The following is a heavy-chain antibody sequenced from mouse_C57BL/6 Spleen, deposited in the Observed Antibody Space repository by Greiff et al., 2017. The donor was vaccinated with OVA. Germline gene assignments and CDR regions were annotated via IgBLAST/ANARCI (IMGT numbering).Heavy chain of an antibody. D-gene: IGHD2-3*01. CDR3: ARGGYYAFAY. CDR1: GYTFTSYW. Sequence: VQLQQPGAELVKPGASVKLSCKASGYTFTSYWMQWVKQRPGQGLEWIGEIDPSDSYTNYNQKFKGKATLTVDTSSSTAYMQLSSLTSEDSAVYYCARGGYYAFAYWGQGTLVTVSA. J-gene: IGHJ3*01. CDR2: IDPSDSYT. V-gene: IGHV1-50*01.